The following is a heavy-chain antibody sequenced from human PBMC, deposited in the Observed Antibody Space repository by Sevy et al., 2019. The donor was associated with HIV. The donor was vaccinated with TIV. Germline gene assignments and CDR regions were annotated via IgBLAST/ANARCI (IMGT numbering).Heavy chain of an antibody. D-gene: IGHD3-3*02. V-gene: IGHV3-23*01. CDR2: ISGNGENT. CDR3: ARDGRGISAFDI. CDR1: EFTFSSHA. J-gene: IGHJ3*02. Sequence: GESLKISCAASEFTFSSHAVSWVRQAPGKGLEWVSAISGNGENTHYADSVRGRFTISRDNFKNTLYLHMSTLRAEDTALYYCARDGRGISAFDIWGQWTMVTVSS.